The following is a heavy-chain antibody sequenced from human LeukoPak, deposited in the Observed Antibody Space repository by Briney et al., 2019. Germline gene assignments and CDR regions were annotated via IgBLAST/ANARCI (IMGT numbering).Heavy chain of an antibody. J-gene: IGHJ5*02. Sequence: PSETLSLTCAVYGGSFSAYSWNWIRQAPGKRLEWIGEINHGGSTDYKPTLKSRVTISVDTSKSQFSLKLSSVTAADTAVYYCAARRGIAPRPLGSWGQGTLVIVSS. V-gene: IGHV4-34*01. CDR3: AARRGIAPRPLGS. D-gene: IGHD6-6*01. CDR2: INHGGST. CDR1: GGSFSAYS.